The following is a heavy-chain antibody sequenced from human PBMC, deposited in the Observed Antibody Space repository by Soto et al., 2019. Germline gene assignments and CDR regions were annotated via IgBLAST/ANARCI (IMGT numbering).Heavy chain of an antibody. CDR2: IGGIGQYA. V-gene: IGHV3-23*01. CDR3: AKGGTSHIYGIDV. CDR1: GFTFNNFV. D-gene: IGHD2-2*01. J-gene: IGHJ6*02. Sequence: EVQVLETGGGLVQPGGSLRLSGVASGFTFNNFVMNWVRQAPGKGLEWVAIIGGIGQYAYYADSVNGRFTFSRDNSKNTVYLEMNSLRAEDTATYFCAKGGTSHIYGIDVWGPGTTVTVS.